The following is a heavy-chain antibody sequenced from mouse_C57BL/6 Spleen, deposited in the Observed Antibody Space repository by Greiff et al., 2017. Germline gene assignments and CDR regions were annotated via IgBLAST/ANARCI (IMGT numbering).Heavy chain of an antibody. J-gene: IGHJ2*01. Sequence: QVQLQQSGAELVKPGASVKISCKASGYAFSSYWMNWVKQRPGKGLEWIGQIYPGDGDTNYNGKFKGKATLTADKSSSTAYMQLSSLTSEDSAVYFYAIPFITTVVAPCDYWGQGTTLTVSS. CDR3: AIPFITTVVAPCDY. CDR2: IYPGDGDT. V-gene: IGHV1-80*01. D-gene: IGHD1-1*01. CDR1: GYAFSSYW.